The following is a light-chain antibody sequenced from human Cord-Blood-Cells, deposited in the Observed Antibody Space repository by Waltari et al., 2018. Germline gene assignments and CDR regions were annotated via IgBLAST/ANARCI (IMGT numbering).Light chain of an antibody. CDR2: WAS. V-gene: IGKV4-1*01. J-gene: IGKJ1*01. CDR1: QSVLYSSNNKNY. CDR3: QQYYSTPWT. Sequence: DIVMTQPPDSLAVSLGERATINCKSSQSVLYSSNNKNYLAWYQQKPGQPHKLLIYWASTRESGVPDRFSGSGSGTDFTLTISSLQAEDVAVYYCQQYYSTPWTFGQGTKVEIK.